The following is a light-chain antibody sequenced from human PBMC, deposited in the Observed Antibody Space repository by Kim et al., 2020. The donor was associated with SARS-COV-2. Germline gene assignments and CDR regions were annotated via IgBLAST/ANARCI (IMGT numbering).Light chain of an antibody. CDR2: QDS. CDR3: QAWDSSTWV. V-gene: IGLV3-1*01. J-gene: IGLJ3*02. CDR1: KLGDKY. Sequence: SVSPGQTASITCSGDKLGDKYACWYQQKPGQSPVLVIYQDSKRPSGIPERFSGSNSGNTATLTISGTQAMDEADYYCQAWDSSTWVLGGGTKLTVL.